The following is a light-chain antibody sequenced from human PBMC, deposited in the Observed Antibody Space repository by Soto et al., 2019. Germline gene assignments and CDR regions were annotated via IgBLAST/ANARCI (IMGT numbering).Light chain of an antibody. CDR2: EVS. V-gene: IGLV2-14*01. CDR1: SSDVGAYNY. CDR3: SAFKGNNSFV. Sequence: QAALTQPASVSGSPGRSITISCTGTSSDVGAYNYVSWYQQHPGKAPKLMIYEVSNRPSGGSHRFSGSKSDNTASLTISGLQADHEANYYCSAFKGNNSFVFGTGTKVPVX. J-gene: IGLJ1*01.